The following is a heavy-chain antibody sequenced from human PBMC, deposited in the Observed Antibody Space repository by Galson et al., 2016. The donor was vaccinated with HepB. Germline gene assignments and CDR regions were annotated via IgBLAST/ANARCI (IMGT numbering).Heavy chain of an antibody. CDR3: TREANDAFDI. V-gene: IGHV3-30*03. CDR1: GFTFGSYW. CDR2: SFHDDDYT. J-gene: IGHJ3*02. Sequence: SLRLSCAASGFTFGSYWMTWVRQAPGKGLEWVALSFHDDDYTYYPDSVKGRFTISRDHTKGTVYLHMNSLRDEDTAVYYCTREANDAFDIWGQGTMVTVSS.